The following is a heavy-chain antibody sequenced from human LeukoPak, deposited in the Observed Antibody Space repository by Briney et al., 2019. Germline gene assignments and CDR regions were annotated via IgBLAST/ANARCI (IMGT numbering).Heavy chain of an antibody. CDR3: ARDHSSGWYLGWFDP. V-gene: IGHV3-48*03. CDR2: ISSSGAIT. Sequence: PGGSLRLSCAASGFTFSSQEMSWVRQAPGKGLEWVSYISSSGAITYYADSVRGRFTISRDNAKNSLYLQMNSLRAEDTAVYYCARDHSSGWYLGWFDPWGQGTLVTVSS. J-gene: IGHJ5*02. D-gene: IGHD6-19*01. CDR1: GFTFSSQE.